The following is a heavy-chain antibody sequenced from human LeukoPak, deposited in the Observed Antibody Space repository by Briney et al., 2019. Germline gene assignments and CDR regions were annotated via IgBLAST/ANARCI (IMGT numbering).Heavy chain of an antibody. Sequence: PSETLSLTCAVYGGSFSGYYWSWIRQPPGKGLEWIGEINHSEYINFNPSLKSRVTISVDTSKNPFSLKLSSVTAADTAVYYCARGNGYCSSTSCPHWFDPWGQGTLVTVSS. V-gene: IGHV4-34*01. CDR3: ARGNGYCSSTSCPHWFDP. J-gene: IGHJ5*02. CDR2: INHSEYI. D-gene: IGHD2-2*01. CDR1: GGSFSGYY.